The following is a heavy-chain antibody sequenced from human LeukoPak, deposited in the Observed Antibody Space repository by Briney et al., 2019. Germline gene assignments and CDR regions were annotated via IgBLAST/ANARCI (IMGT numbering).Heavy chain of an antibody. J-gene: IGHJ4*02. Sequence: PGGSLRLSCAASGFTFSSYWMSWARQAPGKGLEWVATIKQDGSDKYYVDSVKGRFTISRDNAKNSLYLQMNSLRAEDTAVYYCARDPEGAITPENWGQGTLVTVSS. CDR1: GFTFSSYW. V-gene: IGHV3-7*01. D-gene: IGHD1-26*01. CDR2: IKQDGSDK. CDR3: ARDPEGAITPEN.